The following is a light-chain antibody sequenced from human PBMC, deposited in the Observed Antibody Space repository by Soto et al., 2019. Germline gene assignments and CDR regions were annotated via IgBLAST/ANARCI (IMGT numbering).Light chain of an antibody. V-gene: IGKV2-30*01. J-gene: IGKJ5*01. CDR3: MQATHWPIT. CDR2: KVS. Sequence: DIVMTRSPLSLPVTPGEPASISCRSNQSLVYSDGIAYFSWFQQRPGRSPRRLIYKVSNRDSGVPARFSGSGSGTDFALKISRVEADDVGVYYCMQATHWPITFGQGTRLEIK. CDR1: QSLVYSDGIAY.